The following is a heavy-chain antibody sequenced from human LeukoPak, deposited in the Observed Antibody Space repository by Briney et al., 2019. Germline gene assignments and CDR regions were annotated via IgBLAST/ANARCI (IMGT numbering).Heavy chain of an antibody. CDR3: AKGPHYYMDV. Sequence: GGSLRLSCAASGFTFSSYWMHWVRQAPGKGLVWVSRINTDGSSTSYADSVKGRFTVSRDNSKNTLYLQMNSLRAEDTAMYYCAKGPHYYMDVWGKGTTVTVSS. J-gene: IGHJ6*03. CDR2: INTDGSST. V-gene: IGHV3-74*01. CDR1: GFTFSSYW.